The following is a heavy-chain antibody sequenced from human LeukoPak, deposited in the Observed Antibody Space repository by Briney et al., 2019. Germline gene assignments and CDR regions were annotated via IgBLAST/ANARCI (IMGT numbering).Heavy chain of an antibody. Sequence: AGGSLRLSCAASGFTVSSNYMSWVRQAPGKGLEWVSVIYSGGSTYYADSVKGRFTISRDNSKNTLYLQMNSLRAEDTAVYYCARDNSVGFLEWLSHMRYYYGMDVWGQGTTVTVSS. CDR2: IYSGGST. V-gene: IGHV3-53*01. CDR3: ARDNSVGFLEWLSHMRYYYGMDV. D-gene: IGHD3-3*02. CDR1: GFTVSSNY. J-gene: IGHJ6*02.